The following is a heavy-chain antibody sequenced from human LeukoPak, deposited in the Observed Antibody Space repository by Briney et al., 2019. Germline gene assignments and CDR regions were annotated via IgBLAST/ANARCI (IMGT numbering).Heavy chain of an antibody. CDR2: ISGSGGST. J-gene: IGHJ4*02. CDR3: AKGNQRITIFGVVITQFDY. CDR1: GFTFSSYA. V-gene: IGHV3-23*01. Sequence: AGGSLRLSCAASGFTFSSYAMSWVRQAPGKGLEWVSAISGSGGSTYYADSVKGRFTISRDNSKNTLYLQMNSLGAEDTAVYYCAKGNQRITIFGVVITQFDYWGQGTLVTVSS. D-gene: IGHD3-3*01.